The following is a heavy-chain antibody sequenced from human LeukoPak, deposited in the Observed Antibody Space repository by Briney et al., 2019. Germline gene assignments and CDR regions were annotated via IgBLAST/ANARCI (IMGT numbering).Heavy chain of an antibody. V-gene: IGHV3-23*01. CDR1: GFTFSSTS. D-gene: IGHD1-26*01. J-gene: IGHJ4*02. CDR3: AKKWGVGTTTLDYFDY. CDR2: ISGSGGST. Sequence: GGSLRLSCAASGFTFSSTSMSWVRQAPGKGLEWVSGISGSGGSTYYADSVKGRFTISRDNSKNTLYLQMNSLTDEDTAVYYCAKKWGVGTTTLDYFDYWGQGTLVTVSS.